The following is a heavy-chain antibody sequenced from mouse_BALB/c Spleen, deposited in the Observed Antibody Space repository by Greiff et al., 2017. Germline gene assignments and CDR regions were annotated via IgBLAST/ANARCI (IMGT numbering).Heavy chain of an antibody. CDR3: ARGGNNSRYDWFAY. J-gene: IGHJ3*01. D-gene: IGHD2-14*01. V-gene: IGHV5-17*02. Sequence: EVMLVESGGGLVQPGGSRKLSCAASGFTFSSFGMHWVRQAPEKGLEWVAYISSGSSTIYYADTVKGRFTISRDNPKNTLFLQMTSLRSEDTAMYYGARGGNNSRYDWFAYWGQGTLVTVSA. CDR2: ISSGSSTI. CDR1: GFTFSSFG.